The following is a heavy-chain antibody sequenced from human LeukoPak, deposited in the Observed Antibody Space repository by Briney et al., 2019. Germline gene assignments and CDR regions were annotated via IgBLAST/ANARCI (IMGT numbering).Heavy chain of an antibody. D-gene: IGHD3-10*01. CDR2: INHSGST. CDR3: ARGGRYYGSGSYFDY. Sequence: PSQTLSLTCAVYGGSFSGYYWSWIRQPPGKGLEWIGEINHSGSTNYNPSLKSRVTISVDTSKNQFSLKLSSVTAADTAVYYCARGGRYYGSGSYFDYWGQGTLVTVSS. V-gene: IGHV4-34*01. J-gene: IGHJ4*02. CDR1: GGSFSGYY.